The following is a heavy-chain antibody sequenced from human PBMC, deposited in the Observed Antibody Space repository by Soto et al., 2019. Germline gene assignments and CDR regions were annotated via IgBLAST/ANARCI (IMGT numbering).Heavy chain of an antibody. CDR1: GFTFSSYA. CDR2: ISGSGGST. D-gene: IGHD3-22*01. CDR3: AKGENYYDSSGRDY. J-gene: IGHJ4*02. Sequence: GGSLRLSCAASGFTFSSYAMSWVRQAPGKGLEWVSAISGSGGSTYYADSVKGRFTISRDNSKNTLYLQMNSLRAEDTAVYYCAKGENYYDSSGRDYWGQGTLVTVSS. V-gene: IGHV3-23*01.